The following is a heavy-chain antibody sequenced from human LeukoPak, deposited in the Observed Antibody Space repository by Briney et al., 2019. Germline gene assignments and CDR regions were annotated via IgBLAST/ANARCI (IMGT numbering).Heavy chain of an antibody. J-gene: IGHJ4*02. Sequence: SGGSLRLSCAASGFTFNIYGMSWVRQAPGKGLEWVSSVGGGNDIYYADSVKGRFTISRDNAKNSLYLQMNSLRAEDTAVYYCARVGYSSSWYGGYFDYWGQGTLVTVSS. V-gene: IGHV3-69-1*02. CDR1: GFTFNIYG. CDR3: ARVGYSSSWYGGYFDY. D-gene: IGHD6-13*01. CDR2: VGGGNDI.